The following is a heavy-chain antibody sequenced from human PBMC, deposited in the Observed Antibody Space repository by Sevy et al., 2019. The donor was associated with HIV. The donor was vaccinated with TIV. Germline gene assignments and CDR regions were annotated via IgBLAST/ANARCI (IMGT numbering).Heavy chain of an antibody. CDR3: ARARRITMIVVVPDAFDI. CDR1: GDSVSSNSAA. Sequence: SQTLSLTCAISGDSVSSNSAAWNWIRQSPSRGLEWLGRTYHRSKWYNDYAVSVKSRITINPDTSKNQFSLQLNSVTPEDTAVYYCARARRITMIVVVPDAFDIWGQGTMVTVSS. V-gene: IGHV6-1*01. D-gene: IGHD3-22*01. CDR2: TYHRSKWYN. J-gene: IGHJ3*02.